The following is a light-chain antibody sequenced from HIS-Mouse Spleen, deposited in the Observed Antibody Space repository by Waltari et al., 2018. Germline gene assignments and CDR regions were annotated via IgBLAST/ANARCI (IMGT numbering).Light chain of an antibody. V-gene: IGLV3-19*01. CDR1: SLRSYY. J-gene: IGLJ1*01. Sequence: SSELTQDPAVSVALGQTVRITCQGDSLRSYYASWYQQKPGQAPVLVIYGKNNRPSGIQDRFSGSSSGNTAALTITGAQAEDEADYYCNSRDSSGNHLSVFGTGTKVTVL. CDR2: GKN. CDR3: NSRDSSGNHLSV.